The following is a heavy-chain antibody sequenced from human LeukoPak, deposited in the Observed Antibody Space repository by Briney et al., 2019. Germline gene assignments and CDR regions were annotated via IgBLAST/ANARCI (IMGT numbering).Heavy chain of an antibody. V-gene: IGHV4-38-2*02. CDR2: TYHGGRT. CDR1: GYSISSGFY. J-gene: IGHJ4*02. Sequence: PSETLSLTCIVSGYSISSGFYWGWIRQPPGKGLEWIGNTYHGGRTYSNPSLKSRVAISVDTSKNQFSLKLSSVTAADTAVYYCARQNAGLTFDYWGQGTLVTVSS. CDR3: ARQNAGLTFDY.